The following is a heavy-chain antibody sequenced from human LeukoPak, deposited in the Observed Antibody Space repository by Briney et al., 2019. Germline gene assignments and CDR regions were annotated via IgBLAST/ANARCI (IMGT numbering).Heavy chain of an antibody. J-gene: IGHJ5*02. CDR2: IYHSGST. CDR3: ARTHCIAAAGTWCNWFDP. CDR1: GYSISSGYY. Sequence: SETLSLTCTVSGYSISSGYYWGWIRQPPGKGLEWIGSIYHSGSTYYNPSLKSRVTISVDTSKNQFSLKLSSVTAADTAVYYCARTHCIAAAGTWCNWFDPWGQGTLVTVSS. V-gene: IGHV4-38-2*02. D-gene: IGHD6-13*01.